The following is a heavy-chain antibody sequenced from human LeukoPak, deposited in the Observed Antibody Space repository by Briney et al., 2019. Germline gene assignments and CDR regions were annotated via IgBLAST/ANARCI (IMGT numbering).Heavy chain of an antibody. V-gene: IGHV4-61*02. Sequence: SETLSLTCTVSGGSISSGSYYWSWIRQPAGKGLEWIGRIYSSGSTNYNPSLKSRVTISLDTSKNQFSLKLSSVTAADTAVYYSATGGNPLGNYFDYWGQGTLVTVSS. J-gene: IGHJ4*02. CDR1: GGSISSGSYY. D-gene: IGHD4-23*01. CDR2: IYSSGST. CDR3: ATGGNPLGNYFDY.